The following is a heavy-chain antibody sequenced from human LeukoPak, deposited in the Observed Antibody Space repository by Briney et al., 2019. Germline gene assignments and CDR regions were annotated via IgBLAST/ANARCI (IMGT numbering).Heavy chain of an antibody. J-gene: IGHJ5*02. Sequence: SETLSLTCTVSGGSISSGGYYWSWIRQHPGKGLEWIGYIYYSGSTYYNPSLKSRVTISVDTSKNQFSLKLSSVTAADTAVYYCARGYPFENWFDPWGQGTLVTVSS. V-gene: IGHV4-31*03. CDR2: IYYSGST. D-gene: IGHD3-9*01. CDR1: GGSISSGGYY. CDR3: ARGYPFENWFDP.